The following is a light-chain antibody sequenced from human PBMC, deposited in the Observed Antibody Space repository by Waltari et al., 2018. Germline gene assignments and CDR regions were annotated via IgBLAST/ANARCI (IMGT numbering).Light chain of an antibody. CDR3: QQYYTIPPT. Sequence: DIVMTQSPDSLAVSLGERDTINCNSSQSVLYNSIHKTYVAWYQHKPGQSPKLLIYWASTRDSGVPDRFSGSGSGTDFTLTISSLQAEDVAVYYCQQYYTIPPTFGQGTKVEIK. CDR1: QSVLYNSIHKTY. CDR2: WAS. J-gene: IGKJ1*01. V-gene: IGKV4-1*01.